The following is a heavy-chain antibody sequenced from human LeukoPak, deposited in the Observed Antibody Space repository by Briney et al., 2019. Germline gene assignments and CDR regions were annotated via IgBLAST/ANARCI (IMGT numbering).Heavy chain of an antibody. CDR3: ARQPAYYYMDV. CDR2: IKTDGSET. Sequence: PGGSLRLSCAASGFTFRSHWMSWVRQAPGKGLEWVANIKTDGSETYYVDSMMGRFTISRDNAKNSLYLQMNSLRVEDTVVYYCARQPAYYYMDVWGKGTTVTVS. CDR1: GFTFRSHW. V-gene: IGHV3-7*01. J-gene: IGHJ6*03. D-gene: IGHD6-13*01.